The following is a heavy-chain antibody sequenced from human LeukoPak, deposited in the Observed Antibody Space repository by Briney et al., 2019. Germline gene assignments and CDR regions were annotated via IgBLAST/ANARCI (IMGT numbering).Heavy chain of an antibody. V-gene: IGHV1-46*01. CDR1: GYTFTNYY. J-gene: IGHJ3*02. CDR2: FNPSGSTT. D-gene: IGHD3-16*01. CDR3: ARSRRGGGAFDI. Sequence: ASVKVSCKASGYTFTNYYMHWVRQAPGQGLEWMGRFNPSGSTTTYAQKFQGRVTMTRDTSTSTVYMELSSLRSEDTAVYYCARSRRGGGAFDIWGQGTMVTVSS.